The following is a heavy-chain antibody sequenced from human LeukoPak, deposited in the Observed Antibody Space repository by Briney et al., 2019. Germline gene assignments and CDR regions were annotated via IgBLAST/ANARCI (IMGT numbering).Heavy chain of an antibody. CDR2: IYIDGKT. CDR3: AREGRYDILTAYYPLNN. J-gene: IGHJ4*02. Sequence: GGSLRLSCAASGFTVSSNFMSWVRLAPGKGLECVSVIYIDGKTFYAESVKGRFTISRDNSKNTLYLQMNSMRPEDTAVYYCAREGRYDILTAYYPLNNWGQGARVTVSS. CDR1: GFTVSSNF. D-gene: IGHD3-9*01. V-gene: IGHV3-66*02.